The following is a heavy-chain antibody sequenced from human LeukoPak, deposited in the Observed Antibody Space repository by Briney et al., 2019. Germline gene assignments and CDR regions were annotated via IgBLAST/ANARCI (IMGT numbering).Heavy chain of an antibody. J-gene: IGHJ3*02. Sequence: SVKVSCKASGGTFNNYAIIWVRQAPGQGLEWMGGIIPVLGTAKYAQEFQDRVTITADESTNTAYMELSSLKSEDTAVYFCARGRHCNSTSCLVHDYGDYLGDAFDIWGQGTMVAVSS. V-gene: IGHV1-69*13. D-gene: IGHD2-2*01. CDR2: IIPVLGTA. CDR3: ARGRHCNSTSCLVHDYGDYLGDAFDI. CDR1: GGTFNNYA.